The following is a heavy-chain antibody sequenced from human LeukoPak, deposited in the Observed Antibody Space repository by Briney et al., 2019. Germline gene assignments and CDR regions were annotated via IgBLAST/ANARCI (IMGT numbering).Heavy chain of an antibody. D-gene: IGHD2-2*01. J-gene: IGHJ5*02. CDR2: IYYSGST. CDR1: GGSISSGDYY. CDR3: ARVPLPAAIFDWFDP. V-gene: IGHV4-30-4*08. Sequence: SETLSLTCTVSGGSISSGDYYWSWIRQPPGKGLGWIGYIYYSGSTYYNPSLKSRVTISVDTSKNQFSLKLSSVTAADTAVYYCARVPLPAAIFDWFDPWGRGTLVTVSS.